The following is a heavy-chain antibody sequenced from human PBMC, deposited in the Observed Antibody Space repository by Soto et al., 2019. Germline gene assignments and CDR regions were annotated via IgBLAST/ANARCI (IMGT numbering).Heavy chain of an antibody. J-gene: IGHJ4*02. Sequence: PSQTLSLTCAISGDSVSSSSVAWNWIRQSPSRGLEWLGRTYYRSKWYYAYAESVKSRITINSDTSKNQFSLQLNSVTPEDTAVYYCARWGVTGNYYFDYWGQGTLVTVSS. V-gene: IGHV6-1*01. CDR3: ARWGVTGNYYFDY. CDR1: GDSVSSSSVA. CDR2: TYYRSKWYY. D-gene: IGHD2-21*02.